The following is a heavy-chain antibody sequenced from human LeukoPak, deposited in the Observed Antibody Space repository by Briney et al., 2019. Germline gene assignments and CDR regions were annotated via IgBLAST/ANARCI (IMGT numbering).Heavy chain of an antibody. D-gene: IGHD5-24*01. V-gene: IGHV3-30-3*01. Sequence: GGSLRLSCAASGFSFSSYAMHWVRQAPGKGLEWEAVISYDGSNKYYADSVKGRFTISRDNSKNTLYLQMNSLRSEDTAVYYCARGRGGDGYNWLCYFDYWGQGTLVTVSS. J-gene: IGHJ4*02. CDR2: ISYDGSNK. CDR3: ARGRGGDGYNWLCYFDY. CDR1: GFSFSSYA.